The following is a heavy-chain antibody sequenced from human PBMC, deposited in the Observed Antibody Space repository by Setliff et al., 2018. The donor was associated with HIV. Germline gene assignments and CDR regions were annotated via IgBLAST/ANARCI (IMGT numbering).Heavy chain of an antibody. CDR1: GGSISSYY. CDR3: ARHGQDYQLGYYYYYMDV. CDR2: IYSSGTT. V-gene: IGHV4-4*07. J-gene: IGHJ6*03. D-gene: IGHD2-2*01. Sequence: SETLSLTCSVSGGSISSYYWNWIRQPAGKGLEWIGRIYSSGTTNYNPSLRSRVTMSVDTSKNQFSLKLSSVTAADTAVYYCARHGQDYQLGYYYYYMDVWGKGTTVTVSS.